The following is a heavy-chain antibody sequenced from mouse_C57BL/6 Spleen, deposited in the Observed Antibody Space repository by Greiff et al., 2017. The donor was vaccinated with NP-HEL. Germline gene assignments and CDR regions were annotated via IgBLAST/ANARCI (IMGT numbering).Heavy chain of an antibody. J-gene: IGHJ3*01. Sequence: EVQLQQSGPELVKPGASVKISCKASGYTFTDYYMNWVKQSHGKSLEWIGDINPNNGGTSYNQKFKGKATLTVDKSSSTAYMELRSLTSEDSAVYYCARWDDYAWFAYWGQGTLVTVSA. CDR1: GYTFTDYY. D-gene: IGHD2-4*01. V-gene: IGHV1-26*01. CDR2: INPNNGGT. CDR3: ARWDDYAWFAY.